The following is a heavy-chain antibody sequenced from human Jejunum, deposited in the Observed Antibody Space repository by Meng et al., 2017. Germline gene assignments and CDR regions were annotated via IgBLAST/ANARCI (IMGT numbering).Heavy chain of an antibody. CDR3: ARVVGYSGYSDS. V-gene: IGHV4-59*01. Sequence: QVQLLASGPGLVKASETLSLTCTVSGVSITSSYWGWIRQPPGKGLEWIGSTYYSGRNDYNPSLNSRLTMSVDTSKSQFSLNLKSLTSADTAVYFCARVVGYSGYSDSWGQGTLVTVSS. J-gene: IGHJ4*02. D-gene: IGHD5-12*01. CDR2: TYYSGRN. CDR1: GVSITSSY.